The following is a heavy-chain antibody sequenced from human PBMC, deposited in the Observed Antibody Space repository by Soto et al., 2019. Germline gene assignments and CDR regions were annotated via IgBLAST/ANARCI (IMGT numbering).Heavy chain of an antibody. CDR1: GTTISSGDHY. D-gene: IGHD1-26*01. CDR3: ARVYGRGDYFDF. J-gene: IGHJ4*02. Sequence: QVQLQESGPGLVKPSQTLSLTCTVSGTTISSGDHYWSWIPKAPGRGREWIGYMYYTGKTYYNTSLQSRVTLSVDTSKNQFSLKMTSVTAADTAMYFCARVYGRGDYFDFWGRGTLVSVSS. V-gene: IGHV4-30-4*01. CDR2: MYYTGKT.